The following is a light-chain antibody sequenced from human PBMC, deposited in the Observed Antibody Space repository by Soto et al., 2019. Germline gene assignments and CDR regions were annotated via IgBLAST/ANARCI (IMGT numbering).Light chain of an antibody. J-gene: IGKJ4*01. CDR1: QAISNW. CDR2: AAS. CDR3: QKYNSAPLT. V-gene: IGKV1-27*01. Sequence: DIKMTQSPSFVSASVGDTVTIACRASQAISNWVAWYQQKPGKAPKLLIYAASTLQSGVPSRFSGSGSGTDFTLTISSLQPEDVATYYCQKYNSAPLTFGGGTKVDIK.